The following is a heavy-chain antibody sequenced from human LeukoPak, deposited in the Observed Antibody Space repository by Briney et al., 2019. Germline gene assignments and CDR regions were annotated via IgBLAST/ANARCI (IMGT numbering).Heavy chain of an antibody. V-gene: IGHV3-23*01. CDR3: AKAPTHYSSSSSPSDY. J-gene: IGHJ4*02. Sequence: GGSLRLSCAASGFTFSSYAMNWVRQAPGKGLEWVSGFSGSGGSSYYADSVKGRFTISRDNSKNTLCLQMNSLRAEDTAIYYCAKAPTHYSSSSSPSDYWGQGTLVTVSS. CDR1: GFTFSSYA. CDR2: FSGSGGSS. D-gene: IGHD6-6*01.